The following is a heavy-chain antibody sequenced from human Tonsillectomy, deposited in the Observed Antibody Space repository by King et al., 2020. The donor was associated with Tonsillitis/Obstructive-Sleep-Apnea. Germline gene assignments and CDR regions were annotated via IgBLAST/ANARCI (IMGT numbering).Heavy chain of an antibody. CDR1: GFTLRSHW. V-gene: IGHV3-7*02. Sequence: DVQLVESGGDLVQPGGSLRLSCVASGFTLRSHWMSWVRQAPGKGLEGVANIKEDGSAKYYGDSVKGRFTISRDNAENSLWLQMNNLRAEDSAVYYCAKYGTGTDNAFDIWGQGTMVTVSS. D-gene: IGHD1-7*01. CDR3: AKYGTGTDNAFDI. CDR2: IKEDGSAK. J-gene: IGHJ3*02.